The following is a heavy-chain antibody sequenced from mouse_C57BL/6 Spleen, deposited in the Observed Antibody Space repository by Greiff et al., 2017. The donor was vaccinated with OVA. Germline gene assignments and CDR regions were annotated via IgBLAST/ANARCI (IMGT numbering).Heavy chain of an antibody. V-gene: IGHV1-22*01. Sequence: EVHLVESGPELVKPGASVKMSCKASGYTFTDYNMHWVKQSHGKSLEWIGYINPNNGGTSYNQKFKGKATLTVNKSSSTAYMELRSLTSEDSAVYYCARRGNYPAWFAYWGQGTLVTVSA. J-gene: IGHJ3*01. CDR1: GYTFTDYN. D-gene: IGHD1-1*01. CDR2: INPNNGGT. CDR3: ARRGNYPAWFAY.